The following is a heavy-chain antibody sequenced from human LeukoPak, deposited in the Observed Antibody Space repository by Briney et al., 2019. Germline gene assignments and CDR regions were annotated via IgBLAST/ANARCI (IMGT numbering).Heavy chain of an antibody. CDR1: GGTFSSYT. Sequence: SVKVSCKASGGTFSSYTISWVRQAPGQGLEWMGRIIPILGIANYAQKFQGRATITADKSTSTAYMELSSLRSEDTAVYYCAREVLAHYYGSGSNQYFDYWGQGTLVTVSS. J-gene: IGHJ4*02. CDR2: IIPILGIA. CDR3: AREVLAHYYGSGSNQYFDY. V-gene: IGHV1-69*04. D-gene: IGHD3-10*01.